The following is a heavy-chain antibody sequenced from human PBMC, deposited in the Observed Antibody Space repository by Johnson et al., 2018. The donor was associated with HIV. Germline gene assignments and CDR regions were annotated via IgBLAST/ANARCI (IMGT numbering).Heavy chain of an antibody. CDR1: GCSFNDYY. V-gene: IGHV3-11*01. D-gene: IGHD5-24*01. J-gene: IGHJ3*02. CDR3: ARVGDMATSFHGFDI. Sequence: QVRLVDSEGGRVEPGGSLRLSCADSGCSFNDYYKSWIRQTPGKGLEWVSFITNTAKTMYYVYSVMDRFTMSRDNAKNSLHLQMNSLRAEDTAVYYCARVGDMATSFHGFDIWGQATMVTVSS. CDR2: ITNTAKTM.